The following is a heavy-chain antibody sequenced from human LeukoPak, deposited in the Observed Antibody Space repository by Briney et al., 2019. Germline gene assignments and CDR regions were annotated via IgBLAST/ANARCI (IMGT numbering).Heavy chain of an antibody. CDR1: GGSISSYY. Sequence: SETLSLTCTVSGGSISSYYWSWIRQPPGKGLEWIGYIYYSGSTNYNPSLKSRVTISVDTSKNQSSLKLSSVTAADTAVYYCARVGDGGELLSAFDIWGQGTMVTVSS. D-gene: IGHD3-10*01. V-gene: IGHV4-59*01. CDR2: IYYSGST. J-gene: IGHJ3*02. CDR3: ARVGDGGELLSAFDI.